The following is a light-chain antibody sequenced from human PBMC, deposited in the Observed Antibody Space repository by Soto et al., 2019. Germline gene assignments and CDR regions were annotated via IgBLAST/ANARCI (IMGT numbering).Light chain of an antibody. Sequence: QSVLTQPASVSGSPGQSITISCTGTSSDVGGYDFVSWYQHHPGKAPKLMIYDVINRPSGVSNRFSASKSGNTASLTISGLQAEDEADYYCSSYTSSSTPVVFGGGTKLTVL. V-gene: IGLV2-14*03. J-gene: IGLJ2*01. CDR2: DVI. CDR3: SSYTSSSTPVV. CDR1: SSDVGGYDF.